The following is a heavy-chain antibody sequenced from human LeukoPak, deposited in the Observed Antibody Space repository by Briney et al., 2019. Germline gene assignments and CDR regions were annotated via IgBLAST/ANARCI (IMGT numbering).Heavy chain of an antibody. J-gene: IGHJ5*02. D-gene: IGHD4-11*01. V-gene: IGHV3-21*01. CDR2: ITGSSTYI. CDR1: GITFSSDS. CDR3: ARDLTVTSTCWFDL. Sequence: KPGGSLRLSCAVSGITFSSDSMNWVRQAPGEGLEWVSSITGSSTYIYYVDSVKGRFTISRDNAKNSLYLQMNNLGAEDTAVYYCARDLTVTSTCWFDLWGQGTLVTVSS.